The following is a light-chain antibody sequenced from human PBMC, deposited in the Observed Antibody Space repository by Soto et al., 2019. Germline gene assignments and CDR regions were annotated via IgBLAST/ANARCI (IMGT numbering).Light chain of an antibody. Sequence: IVVTQSPATLSLSPGERATLSCRASQTVSGSYLAWYQHKPGQAPRLLIYGEFSRATGIPDRFSGSGSGTDFTLTISRLEPEDFAVYYCQQYGSSGMFGQGTK. CDR1: QTVSGSY. J-gene: IGKJ1*01. CDR2: GEF. CDR3: QQYGSSGM. V-gene: IGKV3-20*01.